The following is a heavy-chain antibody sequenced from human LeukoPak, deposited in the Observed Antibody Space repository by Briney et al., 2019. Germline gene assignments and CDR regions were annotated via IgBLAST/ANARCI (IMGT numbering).Heavy chain of an antibody. Sequence: SETLSLTCTVSGGSISSYYWSWIRQPPGKGLEWIGYIYYSGSTNYNPSLKSRVTISVDTSRNQFSLKLSSVTAADTAVYYCVKESYSRYFDYWGQGTLVTVSS. V-gene: IGHV4-59*01. D-gene: IGHD4-11*01. J-gene: IGHJ4*02. CDR3: VKESYSRYFDY. CDR1: GGSISSYY. CDR2: IYYSGST.